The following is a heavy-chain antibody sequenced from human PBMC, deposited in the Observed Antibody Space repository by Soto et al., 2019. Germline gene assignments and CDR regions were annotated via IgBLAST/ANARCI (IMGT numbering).Heavy chain of an antibody. Sequence: QVQLQESGPGLVKPSETLSLTCTVSGGSISSYYWSWIRQPPGKGLEWIGYIYYSGSTNYNPSLKSRVTISVDTSKNQFSLTLSAVTAADTAVYYCARGGHERFGEFIYYFDYWGQGTLVTVSS. CDR3: ARGGHERFGEFIYYFDY. D-gene: IGHD3-10*01. J-gene: IGHJ4*02. V-gene: IGHV4-59*01. CDR2: IYYSGST. CDR1: GGSISSYY.